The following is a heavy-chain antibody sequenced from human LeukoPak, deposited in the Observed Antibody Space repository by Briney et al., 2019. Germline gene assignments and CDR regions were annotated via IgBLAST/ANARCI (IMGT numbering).Heavy chain of an antibody. CDR3: ARDQGPYNYDSFDY. CDR1: GFTLSSYW. J-gene: IGHJ4*02. D-gene: IGHD5-18*01. V-gene: IGHV3-7*04. CDR2: IKQDGSEK. Sequence: PGGSLRLSCAASGFTLSSYWMSWVRQAPGKGLEWVANIKQDGSEKYYVDSVKGRFTISRDNAKTSLYLQMNSLRAEDTAVYYCARDQGPYNYDSFDYWGQGTLVTVSS.